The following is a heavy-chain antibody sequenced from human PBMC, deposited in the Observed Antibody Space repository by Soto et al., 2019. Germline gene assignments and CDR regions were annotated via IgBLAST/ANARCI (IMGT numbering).Heavy chain of an antibody. D-gene: IGHD3-9*01. V-gene: IGHV3-30-3*01. CDR3: ARDLNYDILTPYGMDV. CDR1: GFTFISYA. J-gene: IGHJ6*02. Sequence: PGGSLRLSCAASGFTFISYAMHWVRQAPGKGLEWVAVISYDGSNKYYADSVKGRFTISRDNSKNTLYLQMNSLRAEDTAVYYCARDLNYDILTPYGMDVWGQGTTVTVSS. CDR2: ISYDGSNK.